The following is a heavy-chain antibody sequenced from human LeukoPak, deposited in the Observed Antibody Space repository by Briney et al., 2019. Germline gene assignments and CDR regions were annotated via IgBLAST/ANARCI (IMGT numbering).Heavy chain of an antibody. CDR2: INSDGSST. CDR3: AKEVRGIAAAGSPPSYYYYYYMDV. CDR1: GFTFSSYW. D-gene: IGHD6-13*01. V-gene: IGHV3-74*01. Sequence: PGGSLRLSCAASGFTFSSYWMHWVRQAPGKGLVWVSRINSDGSSTSYADSVKGRFTISRDNAKNSLYLQMNSLRAEDTALYYCAKEVRGIAAAGSPPSYYYYYYMDVWGKGTTVTISS. J-gene: IGHJ6*03.